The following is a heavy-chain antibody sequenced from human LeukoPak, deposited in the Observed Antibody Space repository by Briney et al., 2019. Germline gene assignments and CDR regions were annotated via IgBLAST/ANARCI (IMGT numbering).Heavy chain of an antibody. J-gene: IGHJ5*02. CDR1: GDSISRYY. D-gene: IGHD6-13*01. V-gene: IGHV4-59*01. CDR2: IYSSGIT. CDR3: ARDGGGSSWYKWFDP. Sequence: PSETLSLTCTVSGDSISRYYWSWIRQPPGKGLEWFGYIYSSGITNYNPSLKSRVTLSIDTSNNQFSLKLNSVTAADTAVYYCARDGGGSSWYKWFDPWGQGTLVTVSS.